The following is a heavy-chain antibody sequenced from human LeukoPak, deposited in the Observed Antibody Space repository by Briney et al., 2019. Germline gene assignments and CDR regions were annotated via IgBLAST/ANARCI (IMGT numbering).Heavy chain of an antibody. CDR3: VKGYCSGDSCYWYFDL. CDR2: ITSNVGST. Sequence: GGSLRLSCSASGFTFSSYAMHWVRQAPGKGLEYVSAITSNVGSTYYADSVKGRFTISRDNSKNTLYLQMSSLRAEDTAVYYCVKGYCSGDSCYWYFDLWGRGTPVTVSS. V-gene: IGHV3-64D*06. D-gene: IGHD2-15*01. J-gene: IGHJ2*01. CDR1: GFTFSSYA.